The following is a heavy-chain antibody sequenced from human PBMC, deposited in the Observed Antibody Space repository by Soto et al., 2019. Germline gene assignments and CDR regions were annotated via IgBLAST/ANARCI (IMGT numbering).Heavy chain of an antibody. CDR2: IYYNGIT. CDR3: ARGIQEGFDP. D-gene: IGHD5-18*01. Sequence: QVSLQESGPGLVKPSQTLSLTCVVSGDSITNGEYYWSWIRQPPGKDLEWIAYIYYNGITHYNPSLESRVTISVDPSKNHFSLKMTSVTGADTDVYSCARGIQEGFDPWCQGTLVTVSS. CDR1: GDSITNGEYY. J-gene: IGHJ5*02. V-gene: IGHV4-30-4*01.